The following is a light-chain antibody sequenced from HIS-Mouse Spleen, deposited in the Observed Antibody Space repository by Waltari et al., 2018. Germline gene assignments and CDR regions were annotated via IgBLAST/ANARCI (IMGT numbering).Light chain of an antibody. CDR3: YSTDSSGNHARV. CDR2: EDS. V-gene: IGLV3-10*01. Sequence: SYELTQPPSVSVSPGQTARITCSGDALPKNYAYWYQQKSGQAPVLVIYEDSKRPSGIPERFSGSSSGTMATLTISGAQVEDEADYYCYSTDSSGNHARVFGGGTKLTVL. CDR1: ALPKNY. J-gene: IGLJ3*02.